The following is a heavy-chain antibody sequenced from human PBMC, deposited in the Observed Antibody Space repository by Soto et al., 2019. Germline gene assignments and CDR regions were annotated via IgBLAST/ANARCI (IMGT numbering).Heavy chain of an antibody. Sequence: QARLQQWGAGLLKPSETLSLTCAVSNGSFSGYYGSWIRHPPGKGLEWIGEIAHSGSTNYSPALKSRVTMSVDTSKNQFSLKLTSVTAADTAVYYCARGLTREEPWYFGLWGRGTVVTVSS. D-gene: IGHD2-2*01. CDR1: NGSFSGYY. CDR2: IAHSGST. CDR3: ARGLTREEPWYFGL. V-gene: IGHV4-34*01. J-gene: IGHJ2*01.